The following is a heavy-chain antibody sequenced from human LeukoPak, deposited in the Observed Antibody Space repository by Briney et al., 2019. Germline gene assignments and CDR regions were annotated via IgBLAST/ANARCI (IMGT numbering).Heavy chain of an antibody. V-gene: IGHV3-33*06. CDR2: IWYVGSNK. CDR3: TKDNYDSSGYLIGY. J-gene: IGHJ4*02. D-gene: IGHD3-22*01. Sequence: PGGSLRLSCPVSGLTFSSYGMHWVRQAPGKGLEWVAVIWYVGSNKYYADSVTGRFTTSTDNSKNTLYLQMNTLRAKDTAVYYCTKDNYDSSGYLIGYWGQGSLVTVSS. CDR1: GLTFSSYG.